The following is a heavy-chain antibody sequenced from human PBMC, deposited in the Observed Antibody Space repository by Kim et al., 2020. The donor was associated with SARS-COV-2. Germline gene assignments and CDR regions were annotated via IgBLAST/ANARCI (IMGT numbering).Heavy chain of an antibody. CDR2: INPTSGST. CDR3: ARGLSGPWTAFDI. Sequence: ASVKVSCKASGYTFTSYYIHWVRQAPGQGLEWMGIINPTSGSTGYSQNLKGRVSMTRDTSTSTVYMDLSSLRSDDTAVYYCARGLSGPWTAFDIWGQRTMVTVSS. D-gene: IGHD3-10*01. J-gene: IGHJ3*02. CDR1: GYTFTSYY. V-gene: IGHV1-46*01.